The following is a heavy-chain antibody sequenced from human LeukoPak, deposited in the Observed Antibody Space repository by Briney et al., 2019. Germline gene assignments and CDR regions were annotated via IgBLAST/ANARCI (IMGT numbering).Heavy chain of an antibody. CDR3: AKGVFSGSYYVDAFDI. D-gene: IGHD1-26*01. Sequence: SSETLSLTCTVSGGSISSYYWSWIRQPPGKGLEWIGYIYYSGSTNYNPSLKSRVTTSVDTSKNQFSLKLSSVTAADTAVYYCAKGVFSGSYYVDAFDIWGQGTMVTVSS. CDR1: GGSISSYY. J-gene: IGHJ3*02. V-gene: IGHV4-59*01. CDR2: IYYSGST.